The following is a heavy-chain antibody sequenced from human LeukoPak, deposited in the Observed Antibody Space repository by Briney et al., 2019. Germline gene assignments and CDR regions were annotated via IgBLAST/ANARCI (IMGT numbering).Heavy chain of an antibody. V-gene: IGHV4-39*01. J-gene: IGHJ4*02. CDR2: IYYSGST. D-gene: IGHD6-19*01. CDR1: LASISSSNYY. CDR3: ARHEDSSGWYRAHFDY. Sequence: SETLSLTCTVSLASISSSNYYWGWIRQPPGKGLEWIGSIYYSGSTYYNPSLKSRVTISVDTSKNQFSLKLSSVTAADTAVYYCARHEDSSGWYRAHFDYWGQGTLVTVSS.